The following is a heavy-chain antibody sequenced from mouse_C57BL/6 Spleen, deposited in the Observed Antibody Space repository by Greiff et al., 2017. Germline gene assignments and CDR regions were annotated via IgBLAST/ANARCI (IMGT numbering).Heavy chain of an antibody. D-gene: IGHD2-10*01. V-gene: IGHV1-69*01. Sequence: QVQLQQSGAELVMPGASVKLSCKASGYTFTSYWMHWVKQRPGQGLEWIGEIDPSDSYTNYNQKFKGKSTLTVDKSSSTAYMQLSSLTSEDSAVYYCARPYYGKTSFAYWGQGTLVTVSA. CDR2: IDPSDSYT. CDR1: GYTFTSYW. J-gene: IGHJ3*01. CDR3: ARPYYGKTSFAY.